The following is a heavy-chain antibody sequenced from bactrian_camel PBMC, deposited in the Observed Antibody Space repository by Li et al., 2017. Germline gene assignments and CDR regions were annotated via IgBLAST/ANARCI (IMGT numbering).Heavy chain of an antibody. CDR1: GFTFSTSD. J-gene: IGHJ4*01. V-gene: IGHV3S67*01. CDR3: NSRFGTDDSLYDY. CDR2: VDTYGNT. D-gene: IGHD1*01. Sequence: VQLVESGGGLVKPGGSLRISCVASGFTFSTSDMMWVRQAPGKEREAVATVDTYGNTDYADSVKGRFTISRDNSKNTLWLQMNNLKSEDTARYYCNSRFGTDDSLYDYWGQGTQVTVS.